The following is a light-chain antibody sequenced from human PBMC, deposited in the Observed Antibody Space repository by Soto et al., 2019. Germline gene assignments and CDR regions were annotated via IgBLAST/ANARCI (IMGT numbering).Light chain of an antibody. Sequence: AIQMTQSPSSLSASVGERVTITCRASQGIKNDLSWYQQRPGSDPKLLIYVASTLQSGVPSRFSGSGSGTDFTLTISSLQPEDFATYYCLQHYNYPLTFGGGTKVEI. CDR1: QGIKND. CDR2: VAS. V-gene: IGKV1-6*01. CDR3: LQHYNYPLT. J-gene: IGKJ4*01.